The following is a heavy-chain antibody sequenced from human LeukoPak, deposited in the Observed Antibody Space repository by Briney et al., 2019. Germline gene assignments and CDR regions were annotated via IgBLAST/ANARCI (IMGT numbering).Heavy chain of an antibody. V-gene: IGHV3-30*03. CDR2: ISYDGSNK. Sequence: GRSLRLSCAASGFTFSSYGMHWVRQAPGKGLEWVAVISYDGSNKYYADSVKGRFTISRDNSKNTLYLQMNSLRAEDTAVYYCAREGDFWSGYNPVDYWGQGTLVTVSS. J-gene: IGHJ4*02. CDR3: AREGDFWSGYNPVDY. D-gene: IGHD3-3*01. CDR1: GFTFSSYG.